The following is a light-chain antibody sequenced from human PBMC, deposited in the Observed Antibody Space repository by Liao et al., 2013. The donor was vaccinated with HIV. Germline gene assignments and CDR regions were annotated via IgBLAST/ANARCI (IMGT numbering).Light chain of an antibody. CDR3: QVWDSSTVV. CDR1: NIGSKS. J-gene: IGLJ2*01. V-gene: IGLV3-21*01. CDR2: YDS. Sequence: SYELTQPPSVSVAPRKTASITCGGKNIGSKSVHWYQQKPGQAPVLVIYYDSDRPSGIPERFSGSNSGHTATLTISRVEAGDEADYYCQVWDSSTVVFGGGTKLTVL.